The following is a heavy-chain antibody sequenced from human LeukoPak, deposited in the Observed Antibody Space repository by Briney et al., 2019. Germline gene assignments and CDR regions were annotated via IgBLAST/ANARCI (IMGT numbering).Heavy chain of an antibody. J-gene: IGHJ4*02. V-gene: IGHV3-23*01. CDR3: ARWGNDYSQFDS. D-gene: IGHD4-11*01. CDR1: GFTFSSYA. Sequence: GGSLRLSCAASGFTFSSYAMSWVRQAPGKGLEWVSAISGGGGSTYYADSVKGRLTISRDNSKNTLFLQMNSLRTEDTAVYFCARWGNDYSQFDSWGQGTLVTVS. CDR2: ISGGGGST.